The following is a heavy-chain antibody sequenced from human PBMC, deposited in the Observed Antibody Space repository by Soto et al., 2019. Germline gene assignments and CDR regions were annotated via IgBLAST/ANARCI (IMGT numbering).Heavy chain of an antibody. CDR1: GGSISSYY. Sequence: SETLSLTCTVSGGSISSYYWSWIRQPPGKGLEWIGYIYYSGSTNYNPSLKSRVTISVDTSKNQFSLKLSSVTAADTAVYYCASLPLHLGELSPYGTYYYYMDVWGKGTTVTVSS. CDR2: IYYSGST. D-gene: IGHD3-16*02. V-gene: IGHV4-59*01. J-gene: IGHJ6*03. CDR3: ASLPLHLGELSPYGTYYYYMDV.